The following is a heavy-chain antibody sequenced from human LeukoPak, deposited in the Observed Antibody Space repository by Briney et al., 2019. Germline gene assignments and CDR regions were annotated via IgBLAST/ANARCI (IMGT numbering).Heavy chain of an antibody. Sequence: GGSLRLSCAASGFTFSSFAMSWVRQAPGKGLEWVSAISTSASSTYYADSVKGRFTISRDNSKNTLYLQMNSLRAEDTAVYYCAKDPLSSSGSYSGWFDPWGQGTLVIVSS. CDR2: ISTSASST. D-gene: IGHD1-26*01. CDR3: AKDPLSSSGSYSGWFDP. CDR1: GFTFSSFA. V-gene: IGHV3-23*01. J-gene: IGHJ5*02.